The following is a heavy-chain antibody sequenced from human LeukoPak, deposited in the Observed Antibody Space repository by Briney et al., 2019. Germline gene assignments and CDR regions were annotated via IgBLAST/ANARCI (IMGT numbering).Heavy chain of an antibody. V-gene: IGHV3-30*02. CDR1: GFTFSNNG. J-gene: IGHJ4*02. D-gene: IGHD6-6*01. Sequence: GGSLRLSCAASGFTFSNNGMHWVRQAPGKGLDWVAFIRSGGGEQYYADSVKGRFTISRDNSKNTVYLQMNSLRPEDTAVYYCTKESSPGDYWGLGTLVTVSS. CDR3: TKESSPGDY. CDR2: IRSGGGEQ.